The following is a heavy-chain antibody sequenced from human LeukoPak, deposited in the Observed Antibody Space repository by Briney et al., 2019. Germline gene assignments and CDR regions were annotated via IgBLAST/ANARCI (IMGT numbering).Heavy chain of an antibody. CDR2: ISSSGSTI. Sequence: GGSLRLSCAASGVTFSSYEMNWVRQAPGKGLEWVSYISSSGSTIYYADSVKGRFTISRDNAKNSLYLQMNSLRAEDTAVYYCARGSGYDPNFDYWGQGTLVTVSS. V-gene: IGHV3-48*03. CDR1: GVTFSSYE. CDR3: ARGSGYDPNFDY. D-gene: IGHD5-12*01. J-gene: IGHJ4*02.